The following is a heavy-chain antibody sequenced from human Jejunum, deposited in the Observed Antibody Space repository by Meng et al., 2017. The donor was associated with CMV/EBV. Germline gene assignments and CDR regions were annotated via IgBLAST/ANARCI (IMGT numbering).Heavy chain of an antibody. V-gene: IGHV3-15*01. CDR1: GFTFSTAY. J-gene: IGHJ4*02. Sequence: ASGFTFSTAYMSWVRQAPGKGLEWVGRIKAKTDGRTTDYAAPVKDRFTISRDDSKNTLYLQMNSLKTEDTAVYYCTAEAYGGSYNYWGQGTLVTVSS. CDR3: TAEAYGGSYNY. CDR2: IKAKTDGRTT. D-gene: IGHD1-26*01.